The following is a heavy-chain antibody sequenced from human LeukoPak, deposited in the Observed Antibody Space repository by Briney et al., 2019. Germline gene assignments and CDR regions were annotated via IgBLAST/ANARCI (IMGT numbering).Heavy chain of an antibody. J-gene: IGHJ4*02. CDR3: AREEKGFDY. Sequence: GGSLRLSCAASGFTFSNYWMHWVRQAPGKGLVWVSRINSDGSITNYADSVKGRFTISRDNAKNTLYLQMNSLRAEDTAVYYCAREEKGFDYWGQGTLVTVSS. CDR1: GFTFSNYW. V-gene: IGHV3-74*01. CDR2: INSDGSIT.